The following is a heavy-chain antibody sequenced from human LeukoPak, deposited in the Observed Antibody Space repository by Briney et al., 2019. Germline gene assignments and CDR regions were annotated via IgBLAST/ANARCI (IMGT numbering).Heavy chain of an antibody. J-gene: IGHJ5*02. D-gene: IGHD3-16*01. CDR1: GDSVSSNSAA. CDR3: ARGGRGIGSTLDWFDP. Sequence: SQTLSLTCATSGDSVSSNSAAWNWIRQSPSRGLEWLGRTYYRSKWYDDYAISVKGRITVNPDTSKNQFSLQLSSVTPEDSAVYYCARGGRGIGSTLDWFDPWGQGTLVTVSS. V-gene: IGHV6-1*01. CDR2: TYYRSKWYD.